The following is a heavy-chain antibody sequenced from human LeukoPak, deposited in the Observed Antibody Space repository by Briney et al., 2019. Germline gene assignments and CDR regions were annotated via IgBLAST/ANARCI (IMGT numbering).Heavy chain of an antibody. D-gene: IGHD1-26*01. CDR3: ARDRELPLIVGATHENDAFDI. CDR1: GGTFSSYA. V-gene: IGHV1-69*13. CDR2: IIPIFGTA. J-gene: IGHJ3*02. Sequence: ASVKVSCKASGGTFSSYAFSWVRQAPGQGLEWMGGIIPIFGTANYAQKFQGRVTITADESTNTGYTELSSLRSEDTAVYYCARDRELPLIVGATHENDAFDIWGQGTMVTVSS.